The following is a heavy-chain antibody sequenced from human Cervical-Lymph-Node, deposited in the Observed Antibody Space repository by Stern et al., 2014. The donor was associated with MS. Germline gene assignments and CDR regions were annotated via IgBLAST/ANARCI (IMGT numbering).Heavy chain of an antibody. CDR3: AKVASRDIVVVVAATGYFQH. V-gene: IGHV3-23*01. J-gene: IGHJ1*01. D-gene: IGHD2-15*01. CDR2: IRGSGGST. CDR1: GFTFSSYA. Sequence: EVQLLESGGGLVQPGGSLRLSCAASGFTFSSYAMSWVRQAPGKGLEWVSAIRGSGGSTYYADSVKGRFTISRDNSKNTLYLQMNSLRAEDTAVYYCAKVASRDIVVVVAATGYFQHWGQGTLVTVSS.